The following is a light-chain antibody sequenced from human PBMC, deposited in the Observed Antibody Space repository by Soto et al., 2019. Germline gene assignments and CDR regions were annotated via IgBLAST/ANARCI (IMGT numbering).Light chain of an antibody. CDR2: GAS. CDR3: QQHNGWPLT. V-gene: IGKV3-15*01. CDR1: QRISNN. J-gene: IGKJ4*01. Sequence: EIVMTQSPATLSVAPGERATLSWRASQRISNNLAWYQQKPGQAPRLLIFGASTRATGIPARFSGSGSGTEFTLTISSLQSEDSAVYYCQQHNGWPLTFGGGTKVEIK.